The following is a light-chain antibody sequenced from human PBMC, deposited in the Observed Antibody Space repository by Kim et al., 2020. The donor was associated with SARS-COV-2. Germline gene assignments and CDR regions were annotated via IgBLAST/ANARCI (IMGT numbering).Light chain of an antibody. CDR1: SLRSYY. J-gene: IGLJ3*02. Sequence: ALGQTVRITCQGDSLRSYYASWYQQKPGQAPVLVIYGKNNRPSGIPDRFSGSSSGNTASLTITGAQAEDEADYYCNSRDSSGNRWVFGGGTKLIVL. CDR2: GKN. V-gene: IGLV3-19*01. CDR3: NSRDSSGNRWV.